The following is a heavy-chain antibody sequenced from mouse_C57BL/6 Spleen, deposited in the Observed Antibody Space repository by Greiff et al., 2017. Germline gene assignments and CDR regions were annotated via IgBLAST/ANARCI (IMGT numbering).Heavy chain of an antibody. CDR1: GFTFSSYG. CDR2: ISSGGSYT. V-gene: IGHV5-6*01. Sequence: EVQGVESGGDLVKPGGSLKLSCAASGFTFSSYGMSWVRQTPDKRLEWVATISSGGSYTYYPDSVKGRFTISRDNAKNTLYLQMSSLKSADTAMYYRARHRVYYSNGDYAMDYWGQGTSLTVSS. J-gene: IGHJ4*01. D-gene: IGHD2-5*01. CDR3: ARHRVYYSNGDYAMDY.